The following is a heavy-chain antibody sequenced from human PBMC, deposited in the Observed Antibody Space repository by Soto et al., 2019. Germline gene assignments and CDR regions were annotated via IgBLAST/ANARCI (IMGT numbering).Heavy chain of an antibody. J-gene: IGHJ5*01. Sequence: QVQLVESGGGVVQPGTSLRLSCVVSGFTLSNTGVHWVRQAPGKGLEWVAMISHDGFSQHYVDSVRGRFTISRDNSKNTLYLQMDSLRPEDTSVYYCAKDWGSSGWFNWFESWGQGPLVIVSS. CDR1: GFTLSNTG. D-gene: IGHD6-13*01. CDR2: ISHDGFSQ. V-gene: IGHV3-30*18. CDR3: AKDWGSSGWFNWFES.